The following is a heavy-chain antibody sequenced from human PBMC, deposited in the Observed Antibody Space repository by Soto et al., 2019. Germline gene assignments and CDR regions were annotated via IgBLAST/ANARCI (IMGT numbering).Heavy chain of an antibody. CDR3: ARDQYCSSTSCYYYFYYGMDV. J-gene: IGHJ6*02. CDR1: GFTFSSYW. V-gene: IGHV3-7*03. CDR2: INQDGSEK. Sequence: HPGGSLRLSCAASGFTFSSYWMSWVRQAPGKGLEWVANINQDGSEKYYVDSVKGRFTISRDNAKNSLYLQMNSLRAEDTAVYYCARDQYCSSTSCYYYFYYGMDVWGQGTTVTVSS. D-gene: IGHD2-2*01.